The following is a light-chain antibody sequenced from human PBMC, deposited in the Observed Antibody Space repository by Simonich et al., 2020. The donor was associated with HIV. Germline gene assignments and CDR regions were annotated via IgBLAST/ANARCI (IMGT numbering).Light chain of an antibody. CDR3: SSYTSSSRV. J-gene: IGLJ3*02. CDR1: SSDVGGYNY. V-gene: IGLV2-14*01. Sequence: QSALTQPASVSGSPGQSITISCTGTSSDVGGYNYVSWYQQHPGKAPKLMSYEVSKRPSGVSNRFSCSKSGNTASLTISGLQAEDEADYYCSSYTSSSRVFGGGTKLTVL. CDR2: EVS.